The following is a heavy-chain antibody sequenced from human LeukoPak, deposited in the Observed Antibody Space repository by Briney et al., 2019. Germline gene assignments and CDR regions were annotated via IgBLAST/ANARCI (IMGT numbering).Heavy chain of an antibody. Sequence: GGSLRLSCAASGFTFDDYGMSWVRHAPGKGLEWVSGINWNGGSTGYADSVKGRFTISRDNAKNSLYLQMNSLRAEDTALYYCARGLCSGGLAVAGPCYYYYYMDVWGKGTTVTVSS. J-gene: IGHJ6*03. CDR3: ARGLCSGGLAVAGPCYYYYYMDV. CDR2: INWNGGST. D-gene: IGHD6-19*01. CDR1: GFTFDDYG. V-gene: IGHV3-20*04.